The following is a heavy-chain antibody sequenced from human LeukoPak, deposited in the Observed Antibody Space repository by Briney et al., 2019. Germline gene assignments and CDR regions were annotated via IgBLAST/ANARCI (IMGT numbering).Heavy chain of an antibody. J-gene: IGHJ6*03. CDR2: IYPGDSDT. CDR1: GYSFTSDW. Sequence: GESLKISCKASGYSFTSDWIGWVRQMPGKGLEWMGIIYPGDSDTRYSPSFQGQVTISADRSISTAYLQWSSLKASDTAIYYCARVAEPPTVGHVYYYYMDVWGKGTTVTVSS. CDR3: ARVAEPPTVGHVYYYYMDV. V-gene: IGHV5-51*01. D-gene: IGHD1-14*01.